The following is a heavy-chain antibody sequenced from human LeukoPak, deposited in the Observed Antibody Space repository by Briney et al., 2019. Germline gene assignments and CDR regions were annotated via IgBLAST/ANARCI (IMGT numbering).Heavy chain of an antibody. J-gene: IGHJ4*02. Sequence: PGGSLTLSCAASGFTFSSYWMSWVRHAPGKGVEGLVNIKQDGSEKYYVDSVKGRFTISRDNAKNSLYLQMNSLRAEDTAVYYCARDSGGSAAAGTSRYWGQGTLVTVSS. CDR1: GFTFSSYW. V-gene: IGHV3-7*04. CDR3: ARDSGGSAAAGTSRY. CDR2: IKQDGSEK. D-gene: IGHD6-13*01.